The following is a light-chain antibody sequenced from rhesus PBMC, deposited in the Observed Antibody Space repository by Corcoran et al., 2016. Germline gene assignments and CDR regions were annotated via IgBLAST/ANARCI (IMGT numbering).Light chain of an antibody. CDR3: QQYNDLLPFT. J-gene: IGKJ3*01. CDR2: RAY. Sequence: EIVMTQSPATLSLSPGETATLSCRASESVGSYLAWYQQQPGQAPKLLVHRAYCRATCIPDRVSGSGARTEFTLTISSLEPEDVGVYHCQQYNDLLPFTFGPGTKLDIK. CDR1: ESVGSY. V-gene: IGKV3-40*03.